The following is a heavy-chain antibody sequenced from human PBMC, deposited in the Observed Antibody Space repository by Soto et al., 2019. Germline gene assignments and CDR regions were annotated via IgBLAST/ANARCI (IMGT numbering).Heavy chain of an antibody. D-gene: IGHD3-22*01. J-gene: IGHJ4*02. V-gene: IGHV1-69*13. CDR2: IIPIFGTA. CDR3: ARGGDSSGPFPLRGFDY. Sequence: ASVKVSCKASGGTFSSYAISWVRQAPGQGLEWMGGIIPIFGTANYAQKFQGRVTITADESTSTAYMELSSLRSEDTAVYYCARGGDSSGPFPLRGFDYWGQGTLVTVSS. CDR1: GGTFSSYA.